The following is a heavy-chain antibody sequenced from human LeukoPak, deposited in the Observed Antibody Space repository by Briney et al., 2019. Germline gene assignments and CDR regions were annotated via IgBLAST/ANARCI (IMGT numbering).Heavy chain of an antibody. CDR1: GFTFSSYG. CDR3: ARVLSSSWSLYYYYYGMDV. V-gene: IGHV3-30*03. J-gene: IGHJ6*02. Sequence: GGSLRLSCAASGFTFSSYGMHWVRQAPGKGLEWVAVISYDGSNKYYADSVKGRFTISRDNSKNTLYLQMNSLRAEDTAVYYCARVLSSSWSLYYYYYGMDVWGQGTTVTVSS. D-gene: IGHD6-13*01. CDR2: ISYDGSNK.